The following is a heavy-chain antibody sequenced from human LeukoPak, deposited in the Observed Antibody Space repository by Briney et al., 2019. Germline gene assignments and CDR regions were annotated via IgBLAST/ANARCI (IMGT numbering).Heavy chain of an antibody. D-gene: IGHD3-9*01. CDR1: GFTFSSYL. CDR3: ATADWFSFDF. CDR2: IKNDGSEK. Sequence: GGSLRLSCAASGFTFSSYLISWVRQAPGKGLEWVATIKNDGSEKKYVDSVSGRFTISRDNAKNSLYLQTSGLRAEDTAVYLCATADWFSFDFWGQGTLVTV. J-gene: IGHJ4*02. V-gene: IGHV3-7*04.